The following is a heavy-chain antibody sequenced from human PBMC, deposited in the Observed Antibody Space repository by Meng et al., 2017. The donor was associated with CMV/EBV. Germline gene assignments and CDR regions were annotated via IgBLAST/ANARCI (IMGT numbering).Heavy chain of an antibody. V-gene: IGHV3-74*01. CDR2: INSDGSST. CDR1: GFTFSSYW. J-gene: IGHJ6*02. CDR3: ARDVTGAGIVVVPAASVQGGMDV. Sequence: GWSLRLSCAASGFTFSSYWMHWVRQAPGKGLVWVSRINSDGSSTSYADSVKGRFTISRDNAKNTLYLQMNSLRAEDTAVYYCARDVTGAGIVVVPAASVQGGMDVWGQGTTVTVSS. D-gene: IGHD2-2*01.